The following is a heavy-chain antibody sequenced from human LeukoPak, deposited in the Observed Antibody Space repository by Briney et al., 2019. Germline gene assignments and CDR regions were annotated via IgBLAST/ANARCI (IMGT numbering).Heavy chain of an antibody. CDR2: ISRSGDNT. CDR3: AKEGPWILSRADP. D-gene: IGHD2-2*03. V-gene: IGHV3-23*01. CDR1: GFTLSSYA. Sequence: GGSLRLSCAASGFTLSSYAMIGVRQAPGKGLEWVSDISRSGDNTHHAHSVKGRFTISRDNSKNTLVVEMDNLSADDTALYYCAKEGPWILSRADPWGQGTLVTVSS. J-gene: IGHJ5*02.